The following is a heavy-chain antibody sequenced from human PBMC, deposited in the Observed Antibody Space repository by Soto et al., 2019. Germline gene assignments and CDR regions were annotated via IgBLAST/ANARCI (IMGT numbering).Heavy chain of an antibody. CDR1: GFTFSSYS. CDR3: ARDKDNRYFDPFNP. D-gene: IGHD3-9*01. J-gene: IGHJ5*02. V-gene: IGHV3-21*01. CDR2: ISSSSSYI. Sequence: GSLRLSCAASGFTFSSYSINWVRQAPGKGLEWVSSISSSSSYIFYANAVKCRFTISRENAKNSLYLQRNSLRAEDTAVYYCARDKDNRYFDPFNPWSQGTLVTVCS.